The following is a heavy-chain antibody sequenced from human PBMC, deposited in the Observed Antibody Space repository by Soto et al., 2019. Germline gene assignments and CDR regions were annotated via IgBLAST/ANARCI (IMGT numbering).Heavy chain of an antibody. D-gene: IGHD6-13*01. J-gene: IGHJ6*02. V-gene: IGHV5-51*01. CDR3: AKHHGSPGSYFGMDV. CDR1: GYSFTSHW. CDR2: IYPGDSDT. Sequence: PGESLKISCKGSGYSFTSHWIGWVRQMPGKGLEWMGIIYPGDSDTSYSPSFQGQVTISADKSISTAYLQWRSLKASATAMYYCAKHHGSPGSYFGMDVWGQGTTVTVSS.